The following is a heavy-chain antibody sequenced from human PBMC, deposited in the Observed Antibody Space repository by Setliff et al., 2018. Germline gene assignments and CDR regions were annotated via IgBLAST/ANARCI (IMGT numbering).Heavy chain of an antibody. Sequence: GSLRLTCAASGFTFRSYAMNWIRQAPGKGLEWVSAISGSGGSTYYADSVKGRFTISRDNSKNTLYLQMNSLRAEDTVVYYCASDSRARIPIFGVLTNWF. D-gene: IGHD3-3*01. CDR2: ISGSGGST. J-gene: IGHJ5*01. CDR3: ASDSRARIPIFGVLTNWF. V-gene: IGHV3-23*01. CDR1: GFTFRSYA.